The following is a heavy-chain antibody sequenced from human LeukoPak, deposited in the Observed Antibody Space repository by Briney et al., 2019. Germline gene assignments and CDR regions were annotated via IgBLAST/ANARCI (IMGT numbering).Heavy chain of an antibody. CDR1: RFTFSSHW. J-gene: IGHJ4*02. CDR3: TRGPPDGSGNYYPGDF. D-gene: IGHD3-10*01. Sequence: PGGSLKLSCAASRFTFSSHWMHWVRQAPGKGLVWVSRISSDGTNTNYADSVKGRFTISRDNAKNTLYLQMNSLRVEDTAVYYCTRGPPDGSGNYYPGDFWGQGTLVTVSS. V-gene: IGHV3-74*01. CDR2: ISSDGTNT.